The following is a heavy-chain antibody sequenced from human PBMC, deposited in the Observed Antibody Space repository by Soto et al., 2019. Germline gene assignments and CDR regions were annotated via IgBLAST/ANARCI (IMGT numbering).Heavy chain of an antibody. D-gene: IGHD6-19*01. J-gene: IGHJ6*02. CDR1: GYTFSNYA. Sequence: QVQLVQSGAEVKKPGASVKVSCKASGYTFSNYAMHWVRQAPGQRPEWMGWINAGNGNTKYSQKFQGRVTITRETSASIANMELSILRSEDTAAYYCARGVTSGWFHYYGMDVWGQGTTVTVSS. CDR3: ARGVTSGWFHYYGMDV. CDR2: INAGNGNT. V-gene: IGHV1-3*01.